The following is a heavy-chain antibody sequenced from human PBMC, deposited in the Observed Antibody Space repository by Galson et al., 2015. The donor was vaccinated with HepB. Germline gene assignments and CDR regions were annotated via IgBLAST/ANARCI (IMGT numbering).Heavy chain of an antibody. CDR3: ARDAMGRGSGSYSAFDY. D-gene: IGHD1-26*01. CDR2: ISSAGTTQ. J-gene: IGHJ4*02. V-gene: IGHV3-30-3*01. CDR1: GFTFNTYT. Sequence: SLRLSCAASGFTFNTYTMQWVRQAPGKGLEWVAAISSAGTTQYHADSVKGRFTFPRDNSNNMLYLEMSSLRAEDTAVYYCARDAMGRGSGSYSAFDYWGQGTLVTVSS.